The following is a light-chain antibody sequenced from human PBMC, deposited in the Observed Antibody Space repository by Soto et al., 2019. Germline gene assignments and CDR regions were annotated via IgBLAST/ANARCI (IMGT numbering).Light chain of an antibody. J-gene: IGLJ2*01. V-gene: IGLV2-14*01. Sequence: QSALTQPASVSGSPGQSITISCTGTSNDIGANNYVSWYQHHPGKAPKILIYEAANRPSGASHRFSGSKSGNTASLTISGLPAEGEADYFCAYYAGTTTLVFGGGTKLTVL. CDR1: SNDIGANNY. CDR2: EAA. CDR3: AYYAGTTTLV.